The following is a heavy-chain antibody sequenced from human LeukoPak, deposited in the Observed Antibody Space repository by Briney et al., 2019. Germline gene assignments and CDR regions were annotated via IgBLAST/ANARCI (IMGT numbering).Heavy chain of an antibody. J-gene: IGHJ4*02. V-gene: IGHV3-30*02. CDR2: IWYDGSNK. CDR3: AKDQQWLVHYFDY. Sequence: GGSLRHSCAASGFTFSDYGMHWVRQAPGKGLEWVAVIWYDGSNKYYADSVKGRFTISRDNSKNTLYLQMNSLRAEDTAVYYCAKDQQWLVHYFDYWGQGTLVTVSS. D-gene: IGHD6-19*01. CDR1: GFTFSDYG.